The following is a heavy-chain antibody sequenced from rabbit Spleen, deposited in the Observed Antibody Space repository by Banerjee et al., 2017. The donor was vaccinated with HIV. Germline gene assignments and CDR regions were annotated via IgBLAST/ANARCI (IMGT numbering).Heavy chain of an antibody. CDR1: GFSFSNKAV. CDR2: IYSSSAIT. D-gene: IGHD4-2*01. CDR3: ARGGYGGHIYSMGL. J-gene: IGHJ3*01. V-gene: IGHV1S45*01. Sequence: QEQLVESGGGLVKPGASLTLTCKASGFSFSNKAVMCWVRQAPGKGLEWIGCIYSSSAITWYASWAKGRFTISKTSSTTVTLQMTSLTDADTATYFCARGGYGGHIYSMGLWGQGTLVTVS.